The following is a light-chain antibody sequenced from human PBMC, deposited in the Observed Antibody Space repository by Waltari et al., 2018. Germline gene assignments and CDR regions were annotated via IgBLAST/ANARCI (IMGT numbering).Light chain of an antibody. CDR3: QQHKIYPYT. Sequence: IQLTQSPSSLSASVGDKVSVTFRASQAISSDLAWYQQKPGETPKLLIHGASNLQSGVPSRFSGSGSGTDFTLTLSSLQPEDFATYYCQQHKIYPYTFGQGTRVDIK. V-gene: IGKV1-9*01. CDR2: GAS. CDR1: QAISSD. J-gene: IGKJ2*01.